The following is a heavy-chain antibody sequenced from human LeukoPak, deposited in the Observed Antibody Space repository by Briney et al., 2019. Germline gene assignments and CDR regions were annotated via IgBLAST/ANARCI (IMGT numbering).Heavy chain of an antibody. CDR1: EFTFSNYD. CDR3: ARKVAQGPFDI. D-gene: IGHD2-15*01. J-gene: IGHJ3*02. CDR2: IRYDGSNK. V-gene: IGHV3-30*02. Sequence: GGSLRLSCAAFEFTFSNYDMHWVRQAPGKGLEWVALIRYDGSNKYYADSVKGRFTISRSNSKNTLYLQVDSLRVEDMAVYYCARKVAQGPFDIWGQGTMVTVSS.